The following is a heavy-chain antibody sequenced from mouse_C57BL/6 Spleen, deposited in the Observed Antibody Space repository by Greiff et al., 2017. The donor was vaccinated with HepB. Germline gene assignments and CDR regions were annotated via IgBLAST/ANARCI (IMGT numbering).Heavy chain of an antibody. Sequence: VQLQESGPELVKPGASVKISCKASGYNFTDYYINWVKQRPGQGLEWIGWIFPGSGSTYYNEKFKGKATLTVDKSSSTAYMLLSSLTSEDSAVYVCARDTTVVATKAMDYWGQGTSDTVSS. CDR2: IFPGSGST. CDR1: GYNFTDYY. J-gene: IGHJ4*01. D-gene: IGHD1-1*01. CDR3: ARDTTVVATKAMDY. V-gene: IGHV1-75*01.